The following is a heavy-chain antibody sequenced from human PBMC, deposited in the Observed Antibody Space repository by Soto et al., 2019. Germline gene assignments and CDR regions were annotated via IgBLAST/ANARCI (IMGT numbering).Heavy chain of an antibody. V-gene: IGHV3-21*01. CDR2: ISSSSSYI. CDR1: GFTFSSYS. CDR3: AGVGGRPYYYYYYMDV. Sequence: EGSLRLSCAASGFTFSSYSMNWVRQAPGKGLEWVSSISSSSSYIYYADSVKGRFTISRDNAKNSLYLQMNSLRAEDTAVYYCAGVGGRPYYYYYYMDVWGKGTTVTVSS. D-gene: IGHD1-26*01. J-gene: IGHJ6*03.